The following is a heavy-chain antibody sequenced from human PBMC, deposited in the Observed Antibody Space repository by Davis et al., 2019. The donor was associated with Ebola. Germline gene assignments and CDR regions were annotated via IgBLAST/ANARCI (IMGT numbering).Heavy chain of an antibody. D-gene: IGHD7-27*01. CDR3: AGRWGDYFDY. CDR2: IWFDGSYK. V-gene: IGHV3-33*01. Sequence: PGGSLRLSCAASGFIFSAYAMHWVRQAPGKGLEWVAVIWFDGSYKYYADSVKGRFTISRDDSKNTLYLQMSSLRAEDTAVYYCAGRWGDYFDYWGQGSLVTVSS. CDR1: GFIFSAYA. J-gene: IGHJ4*02.